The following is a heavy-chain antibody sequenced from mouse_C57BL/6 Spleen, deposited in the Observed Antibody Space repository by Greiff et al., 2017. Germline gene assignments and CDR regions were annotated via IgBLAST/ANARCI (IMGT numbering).Heavy chain of an antibody. Sequence: QVQLQQSGPELVKPGASVKISCKASGYAFSSSWMNWVKQRPGKGLEWIGRIYPGDGDTNYNVKFKGKATLTADKSSSTAYMQLSSLTSEDSAVYFCAREGYYYGSSYAMDYWGQGTSVTVSS. J-gene: IGHJ4*01. D-gene: IGHD1-1*01. CDR1: GYAFSSSW. CDR2: IYPGDGDT. CDR3: AREGYYYGSSYAMDY. V-gene: IGHV1-82*01.